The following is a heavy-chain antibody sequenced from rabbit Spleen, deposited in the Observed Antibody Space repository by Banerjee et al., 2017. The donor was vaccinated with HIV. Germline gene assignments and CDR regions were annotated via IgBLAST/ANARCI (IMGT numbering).Heavy chain of an antibody. J-gene: IGHJ3*01. CDR1: GFSFSSSDY. CDR3: ARGGRSYSL. V-gene: IGHV1S40*01. D-gene: IGHD6-1*01. Sequence: QQLEESGGDLVKPGASLTLTCTASGFSFSSSDYMCWVRQAPGKGLEWIGTIATDTIGSTYYASWAKGRFTISKTSSTTVTLQLNSLSAADTARYFCARGGRSYSLWGQGTLVTVS. CDR2: IATDTIGST.